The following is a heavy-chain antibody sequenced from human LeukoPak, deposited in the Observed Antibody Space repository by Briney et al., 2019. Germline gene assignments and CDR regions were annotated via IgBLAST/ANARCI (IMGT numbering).Heavy chain of an antibody. J-gene: IGHJ4*02. CDR2: ISSSSSYI. Sequence: GGSLRLSCAASGFTFRTYALSWVRQAPGKGLEWVSSISSSSSYIYYADSVKGRFTISRDNAKNSLYLQMNSLRAEDTAVHYCAVIASYGSGSFDYWGQGTLVTVSS. CDR3: AVIASYGSGSFDY. V-gene: IGHV3-21*01. D-gene: IGHD3-10*01. CDR1: GFTFRTYA.